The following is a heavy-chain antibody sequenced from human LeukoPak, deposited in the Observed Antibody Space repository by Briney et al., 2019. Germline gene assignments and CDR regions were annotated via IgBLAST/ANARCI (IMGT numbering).Heavy chain of an antibody. D-gene: IGHD6-13*01. CDR3: ARRGAAAGMWYFQH. J-gene: IGHJ1*01. V-gene: IGHV4-30-4*08. Sequence: SQALSLTCTVSGGSISSGDYYWSWIRQPPGKGLEWIGYIYYSGSTYYNPSLKSRVTMSVDTSKNQFSLKLSSVTAADTAVYYCARRGAAAGMWYFQHWGQGTLVTVSS. CDR1: GGSISSGDYY. CDR2: IYYSGST.